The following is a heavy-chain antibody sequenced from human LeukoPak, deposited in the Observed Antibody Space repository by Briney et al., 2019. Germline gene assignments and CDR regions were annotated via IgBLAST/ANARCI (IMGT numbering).Heavy chain of an antibody. J-gene: IGHJ4*02. CDR2: ISGSDGRT. Sequence: PGGSLRLSCAASGFTFSSYAMSWVRQAPGKGLEWVSAISGSDGRTYYADSVKGRFTTSRDDSKNTVYLQMSSLRAEDTAIYYSAKDIQSTYWGQGTLVTVSS. V-gene: IGHV3-23*01. CDR1: GFTFSSYA. CDR3: AKDIQSTY. D-gene: IGHD4-11*01.